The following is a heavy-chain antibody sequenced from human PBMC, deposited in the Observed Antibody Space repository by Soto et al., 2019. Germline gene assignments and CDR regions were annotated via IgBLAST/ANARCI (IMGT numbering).Heavy chain of an antibody. V-gene: IGHV1-69*13. CDR2: IIPIFGTA. Sequence: ASVKVSCKASGGTFSSYAISWVRQAPGQGLEWMGLIIPIFGTANYAQKFQGRVTITADEATSTAYMELSSLRSEDTAVYYCARRDIAAAGSDYWGQGTLVTVSS. D-gene: IGHD6-13*01. CDR3: ARRDIAAAGSDY. J-gene: IGHJ4*02. CDR1: GGTFSSYA.